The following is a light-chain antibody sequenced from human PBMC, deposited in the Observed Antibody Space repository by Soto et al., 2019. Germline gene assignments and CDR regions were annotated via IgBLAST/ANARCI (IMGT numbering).Light chain of an antibody. CDR3: QSYDSSLGGSV. Sequence: QSVLTQPPSVSGAPGQTVTISCTGGNSNIGALFDVHWYQQLPGAAPKLLIYGNINRPSGVPDRFSGSKSGTSASLAITGLRAEDEADYYCQSYDSSLGGSVFGTGTKLTVL. CDR1: NSNIGALFD. V-gene: IGLV1-40*01. CDR2: GNI. J-gene: IGLJ1*01.